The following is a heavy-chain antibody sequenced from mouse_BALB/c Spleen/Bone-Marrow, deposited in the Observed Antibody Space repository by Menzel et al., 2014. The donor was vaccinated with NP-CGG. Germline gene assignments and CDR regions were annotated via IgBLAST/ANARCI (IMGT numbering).Heavy chain of an antibody. V-gene: IGHV1S16*01. CDR2: INPSNGGI. CDR3: TIPPIFYAMDY. Sequence: VQLQESREKIKKRGAQERLACKASGYTFTSYWMHWVKLRPGHGFEWIGEINPSNGGINYNEKFKRKATLTVDKSSSTAYMHLSSLTSEDSAVYYCTIPPIFYAMDYWGQGTSVTVSS. J-gene: IGHJ4*01. CDR1: GYTFTSYW.